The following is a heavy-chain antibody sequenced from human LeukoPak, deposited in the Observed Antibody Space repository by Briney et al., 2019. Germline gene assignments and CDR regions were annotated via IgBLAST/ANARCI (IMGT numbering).Heavy chain of an antibody. CDR1: GYTFTSYG. V-gene: IGHV1-18*04. CDR3: ARDFSVVVPAAPPDY. D-gene: IGHD2-2*01. Sequence: ASVKVSCKASGYTFTSYGISWVRQAPGQGLEWIGWISAYNGNTNYAQKLQGRVTMTTDTSTSTAYMELRSLRSDDTAVYYCARDFSVVVPAAPPDYWGQGTLVTVSS. CDR2: ISAYNGNT. J-gene: IGHJ4*02.